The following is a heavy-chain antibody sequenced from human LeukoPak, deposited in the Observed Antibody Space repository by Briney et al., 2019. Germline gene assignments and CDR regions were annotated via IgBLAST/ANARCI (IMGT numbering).Heavy chain of an antibody. CDR3: AKSSGGSYDYRDS. V-gene: IGHV3-23*01. CDR2: ISGSGGST. J-gene: IGHJ4*02. Sequence: GGSLRLSCAASGFTFSSYEMSWVRQAPGKGLEWVSAISGSGGSTYYADSVKGRFTISRDNSKNTLYLQMNSLRAEDTAIYLCAKSSGGSYDYRDSWGQGTLVTVSS. D-gene: IGHD5-12*01. CDR1: GFTFSSYE.